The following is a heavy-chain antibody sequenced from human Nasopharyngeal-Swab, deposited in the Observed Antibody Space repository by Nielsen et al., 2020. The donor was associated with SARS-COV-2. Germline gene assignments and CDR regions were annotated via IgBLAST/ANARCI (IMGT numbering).Heavy chain of an antibody. D-gene: IGHD5-24*01. Sequence: GESLKISCAASGFTFRSYAMGWVRQAPGKGLEWVSGISGGGGSTYYADSVKGRFTISRDNSKNTLYLQMNSLRAEDTAVYYCAKHPITIYYYYMDVWGKGTTVTVSS. CDR1: GFTFRSYA. CDR3: AKHPITIYYYYMDV. CDR2: ISGGGGST. V-gene: IGHV3-23*01. J-gene: IGHJ6*03.